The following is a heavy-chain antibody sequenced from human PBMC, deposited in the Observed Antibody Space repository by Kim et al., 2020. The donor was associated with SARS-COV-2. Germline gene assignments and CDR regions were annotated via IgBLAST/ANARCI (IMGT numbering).Heavy chain of an antibody. D-gene: IGHD6-13*01. Sequence: SETLSLTCFVSGGSINNYYWSWIRQPAGKGLEWIGHIYSSGSTLYNPSLTSRVTMSVDTSKKQFSLNLNSVTAADTAVYYCVRGGASSKPFDYWGQGTLVTVSS. V-gene: IGHV4-4*07. CDR3: VRGGASSKPFDY. CDR2: IYSSGST. CDR1: GGSINNYY. J-gene: IGHJ4*02.